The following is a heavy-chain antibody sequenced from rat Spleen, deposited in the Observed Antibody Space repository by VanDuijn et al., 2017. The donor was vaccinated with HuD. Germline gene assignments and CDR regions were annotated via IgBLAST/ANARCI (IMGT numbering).Heavy chain of an antibody. V-gene: IGHV5-22*01. D-gene: IGHD1-10*01. J-gene: IGHJ4*01. CDR2: ISFEGSST. CDR3: ARPNNYYVMDA. Sequence: EVQLVESGGGLVQPGRSMKLSCVASGFTFSDYGMNWIRQGPKKGLEWVASISFEGSSTYYGDSVKGRFTISRDNAKSTLYLQMDSLRSEDTATYYCARPNNYYVMDAWGQGASVTVSS. CDR1: GFTFSDYG.